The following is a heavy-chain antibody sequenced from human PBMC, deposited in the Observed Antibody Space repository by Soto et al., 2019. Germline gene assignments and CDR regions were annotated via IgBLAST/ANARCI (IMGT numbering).Heavy chain of an antibody. J-gene: IGHJ4*01. CDR2: ITSSGTNI. CDR3: AKDGSENYYFFDY. Sequence: GGSLRLSCAASGFTFTRYSMNWVRQAPGRGLEWLTHITSSGTNIFYGDSVKGRFTISRDNSKSTLYLQMNSLRAEDAAVFYCAKDGSENYYFFDYWGRGALVTVSS. D-gene: IGHD3-10*01. CDR1: GFTFTRYS. V-gene: IGHV3-48*01.